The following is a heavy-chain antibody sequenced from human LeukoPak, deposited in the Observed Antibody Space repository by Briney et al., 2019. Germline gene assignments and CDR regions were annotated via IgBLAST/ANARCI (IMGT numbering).Heavy chain of an antibody. CDR2: IYYNGRT. J-gene: IGHJ4*02. CDR3: VATIILPAAMGFDY. CDR1: GGSISSSSFY. D-gene: IGHD2-2*01. Sequence: PSETLSLTCTVSGGSISSSSFYWGWIRQPPGKGLEWIGSIYYNGRTYYNPSLKGRVTISADTPKNQFSLNLSSVTAADTAVYYCVATIILPAAMGFDYWGQGTLVTVSS. V-gene: IGHV4-39*01.